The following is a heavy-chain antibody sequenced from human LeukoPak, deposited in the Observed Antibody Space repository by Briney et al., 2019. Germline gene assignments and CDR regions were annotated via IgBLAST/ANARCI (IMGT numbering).Heavy chain of an antibody. J-gene: IGHJ4*02. CDR3: ARGRHGDYVSD. CDR2: ISSSSSTI. Sequence: GGSLRLSCAASGFTFSSYSMNWVRQAPGKGLEWVSYISSSSSTIYYADSVKGRFTISRDNAKNSLYLQMNSLRAEDTAVYYCARGRHGDYVSDWGQGTLVTVSS. CDR1: GFTFSSYS. D-gene: IGHD4-17*01. V-gene: IGHV3-48*01.